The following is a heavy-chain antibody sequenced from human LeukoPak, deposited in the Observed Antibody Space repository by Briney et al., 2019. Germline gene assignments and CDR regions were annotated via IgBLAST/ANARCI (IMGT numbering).Heavy chain of an antibody. CDR3: ARERYSGYGYYYYYYGMDV. V-gene: IGHV4-59*12. Sequence: SETLSLTCTVSGGSISSYYWSWIRQPPGKGLEWIGNIYYSGSTYYNPSLKSRVTISVDTSKNQFSLKLSSVTAADTAVYYCARERYSGYGYYYYYYGMDVWGKGTTVTVSS. J-gene: IGHJ6*04. CDR2: IYYSGST. D-gene: IGHD5-12*01. CDR1: GGSISSYY.